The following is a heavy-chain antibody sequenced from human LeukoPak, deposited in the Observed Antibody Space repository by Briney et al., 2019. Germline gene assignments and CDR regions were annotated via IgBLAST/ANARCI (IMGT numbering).Heavy chain of an antibody. V-gene: IGHV4-38-2*01. D-gene: IGHD3-10*01. CDR3: AGRMEHYGNYYFDY. CDR2: IYHSGST. Sequence: PSETLSLTCAVSGYSISSGYYWGWIRQPPGKGLEWIGSIYHSGSTFYNPSVKSRVTISLDASKNQFSLKLSSVTAADRAVYYCAGRMEHYGNYYFDYWGQGTLVTVSS. J-gene: IGHJ4*02. CDR1: GYSISSGYY.